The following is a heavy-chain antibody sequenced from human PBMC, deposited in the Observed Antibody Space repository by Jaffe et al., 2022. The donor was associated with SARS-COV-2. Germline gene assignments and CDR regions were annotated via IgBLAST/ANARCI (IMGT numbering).Heavy chain of an antibody. Sequence: EVQLVESGGGLIQPGGSLRLSCAASGFTVSSNYMSWVRQAPGKGLEWVSVIFSGGSTYYADSVKGRFTVSRDNSKNTLYLQMNTLGAEDTAVYYCARDRGGPGYTSTLYHYYGMDVWGQGTTVTVSS. CDR1: GFTVSSNY. CDR3: ARDRGGPGYTSTLYHYYGMDV. V-gene: IGHV3-53*01. D-gene: IGHD6-13*01. CDR2: IFSGGST. J-gene: IGHJ6*02.